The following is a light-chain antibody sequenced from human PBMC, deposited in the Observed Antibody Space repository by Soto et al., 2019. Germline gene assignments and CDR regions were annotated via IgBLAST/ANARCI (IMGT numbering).Light chain of an antibody. CDR3: CSHAGRGSVL. V-gene: IGLV2-11*01. J-gene: IGLJ2*01. Sequence: QSALTQPRSVSGSPGQSVTISCTGTSSDVGGYNYVSWYQQHPGKAPKLMIYDVSKRPSGVPDRFSGSKSGNTASLTISGLQAEDEADYYCCSHAGRGSVLFGGGTKLTVL. CDR1: SSDVGGYNY. CDR2: DVS.